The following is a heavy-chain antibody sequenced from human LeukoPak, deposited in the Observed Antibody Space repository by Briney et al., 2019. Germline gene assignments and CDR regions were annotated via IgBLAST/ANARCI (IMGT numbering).Heavy chain of an antibody. CDR2: IKQDGTEQ. D-gene: IGHD3-3*01. CDR1: GITFSIYT. V-gene: IGHV3-7*01. Sequence: PGGSLRLSCAASGITFSIYTMNWVRQAPGKGLEWVGNIKQDGTEQYYGDSVKGRFSISRDNTKNSLYLQMNSLRAEDTAVYYCARDKGTDLWSGLDVWGNGTTVTVSS. CDR3: ARDKGTDLWSGLDV. J-gene: IGHJ6*04.